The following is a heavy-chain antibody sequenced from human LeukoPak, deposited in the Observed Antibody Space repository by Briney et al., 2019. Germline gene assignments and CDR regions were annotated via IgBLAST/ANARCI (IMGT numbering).Heavy chain of an antibody. Sequence: SEALSLTCTVSGGSISSGDYYWSWIRQPPGKGLEWIGYIYYSGSTYYNPSLKSRVTISVDTSKNQFSLKLSSVTAADTAVYYCARGPGKLLYYFDYWGQGTLVTVSS. J-gene: IGHJ4*02. CDR3: ARGPGKLLYYFDY. D-gene: IGHD6-6*01. CDR1: GGSISSGDYY. V-gene: IGHV4-30-4*01. CDR2: IYYSGST.